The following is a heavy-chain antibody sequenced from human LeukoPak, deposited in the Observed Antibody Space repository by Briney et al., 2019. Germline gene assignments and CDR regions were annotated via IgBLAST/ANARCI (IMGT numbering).Heavy chain of an antibody. Sequence: PSQTLSLTCAVSGGSISSGGYSWSWIRQPPGKGLEWIGYIYHSGSTYYNPSLKSRVTISVDRSKNQFSLKLSSVTAADTAVYYCAREGAFDAFDIWGQGTMVTVSS. CDR2: IYHSGST. V-gene: IGHV4-30-2*01. D-gene: IGHD1-26*01. CDR1: GGSISSGGYS. CDR3: AREGAFDAFDI. J-gene: IGHJ3*02.